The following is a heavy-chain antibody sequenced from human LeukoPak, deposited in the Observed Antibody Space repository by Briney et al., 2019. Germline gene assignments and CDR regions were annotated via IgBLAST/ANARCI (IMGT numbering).Heavy chain of an antibody. V-gene: IGHV4-34*01. CDR2: INHSGST. CDR1: GGSFSGYY. D-gene: IGHD2-21*02. J-gene: IGHJ4*02. CDR3: ARIVVVTALSFDY. Sequence: PSETLSLTCAVYGGSFSGYYWSWIRQPPGKGLEWIGEINHSGSTNYNPSLKSRVTISVDTSKNQFSLKLSSVTAADTAVYYCARIVVVTALSFDYWGQGTLVTVSS.